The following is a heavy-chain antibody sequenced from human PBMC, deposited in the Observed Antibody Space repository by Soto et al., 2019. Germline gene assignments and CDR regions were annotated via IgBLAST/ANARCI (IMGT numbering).Heavy chain of an antibody. CDR3: ARSPTVTTFEYYFDY. J-gene: IGHJ4*02. CDR2: INPSGGST. CDR1: GYTFTSYY. D-gene: IGHD4-17*01. Sequence: QVQLVQSGAEVKKPGASVKVSCKASGYTFTSYYMHWVRQAPGQGLEWMGIINPSGGSTSYAQKFQGRVTMTRDTPTSTVYMELSSLRSEDTAVYYCARSPTVTTFEYYFDYWGQGPLVTVSS. V-gene: IGHV1-46*01.